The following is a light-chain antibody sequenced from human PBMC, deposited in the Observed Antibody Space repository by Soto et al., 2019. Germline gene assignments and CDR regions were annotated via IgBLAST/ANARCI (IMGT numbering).Light chain of an antibody. Sequence: EIVLTQSPGTLSLSPGERATLSCRASQSVSNNFLAWYRQKPGQAPRLLIYGASFRATGIPDRFSGSGSGTDFTLTISRLEPEDFAVYYCQQYGSSPRMFGQGTKVELK. CDR3: QQYGSSPRM. J-gene: IGKJ1*01. V-gene: IGKV3-20*01. CDR1: QSVSNNF. CDR2: GAS.